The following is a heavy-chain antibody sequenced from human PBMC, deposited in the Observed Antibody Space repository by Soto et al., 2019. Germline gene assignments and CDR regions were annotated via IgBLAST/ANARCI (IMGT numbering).Heavy chain of an antibody. CDR3: ARLRIATNNYKWFDP. D-gene: IGHD2-21*01. Sequence: ALSVTCSVSVAALNSGNYYWSWIRQVPGKGLEWIGHIYVTGAVDYNPSLRDRITISQDTSERQFSLNLRLVTAADTAVYYCARLRIATNNYKWFDPWGQGTLVTVSS. V-gene: IGHV4-31*03. J-gene: IGHJ5*02. CDR2: IYVTGAV. CDR1: VAALNSGNYY.